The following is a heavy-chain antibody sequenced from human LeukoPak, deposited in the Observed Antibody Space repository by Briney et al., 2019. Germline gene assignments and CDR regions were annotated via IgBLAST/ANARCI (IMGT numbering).Heavy chain of an antibody. V-gene: IGHV1-46*01. J-gene: IGHJ3*02. Sequence: GASVKVSCKASGYTFTSYYMHWVRQAPGQGLEWMGIINPSGGSTSYAQKFQGRVTMTRDTSTSTVYMELSSPRSEDTAVYYCARDPVYGGYFSAFDIWGQGTMVTVSS. CDR2: INPSGGST. CDR1: GYTFTSYY. D-gene: IGHD5-12*01. CDR3: ARDPVYGGYFSAFDI.